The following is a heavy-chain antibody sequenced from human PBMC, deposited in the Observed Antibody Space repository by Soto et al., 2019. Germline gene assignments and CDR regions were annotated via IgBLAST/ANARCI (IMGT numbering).Heavy chain of an antibody. CDR3: ARGITTKVVPTDAPDKYYFDS. CDR1: GGSFSGYY. CDR2: INHGGSS. Sequence: PSETLSLTCAVYGGSFSGYYWTWIRQSPGKGLEWIGEINHGGSSNYNPSLKSRLTISVDTSKNQFSLKLSSVTAAATAVYYCARGITTKVVPTDAPDKYYFDSWGRGTLVTVSS. J-gene: IGHJ4*02. D-gene: IGHD3-22*01. V-gene: IGHV4-34*01.